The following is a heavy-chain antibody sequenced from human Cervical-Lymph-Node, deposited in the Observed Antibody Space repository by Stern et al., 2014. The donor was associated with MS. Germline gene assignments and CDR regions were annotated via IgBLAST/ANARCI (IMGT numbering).Heavy chain of an antibody. Sequence: QVQLVESGAGVVQPGGSLRLSCAASGFTFSSYGMNWVRQAPGQGLEWVGGIWHDGSNKYYADSVKGRFTISRDNSKNTRYLQMNSLRAEDTAVYYGARAGGYSWVDPWGQGTLVTVSS. J-gene: IGHJ5*02. V-gene: IGHV3-33*01. CDR2: IWHDGSNK. CDR1: GFTFSSYG. D-gene: IGHD5-12*01. CDR3: ARAGGYSWVDP.